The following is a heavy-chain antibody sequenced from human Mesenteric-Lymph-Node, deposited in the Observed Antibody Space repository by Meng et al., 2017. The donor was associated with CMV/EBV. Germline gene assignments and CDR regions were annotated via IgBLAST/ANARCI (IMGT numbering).Heavy chain of an antibody. J-gene: IGHJ3*02. D-gene: IGHD2-15*01. CDR3: AREDCSGSSCGGAFDI. V-gene: IGHV4-31*03. CDR1: GVSVSSATYY. CDR2: IYYSGST. Sequence: SETLSLTCTVSGVSVSSATYYWSWIRQHPGRGLEWIGYIYYSGSTYYTPSLKSRVTISMDTSKNQFSLKLSSVTAADTAVYYCAREDCSGSSCGGAFDIWGQGTMVTVSS.